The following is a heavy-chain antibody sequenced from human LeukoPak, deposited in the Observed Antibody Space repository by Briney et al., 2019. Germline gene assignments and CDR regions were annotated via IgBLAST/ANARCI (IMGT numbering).Heavy chain of an antibody. CDR2: IYTSGST. CDR3: ARGGDSSGYYTFDY. D-gene: IGHD3-22*01. J-gene: IGHJ4*02. Sequence: SQTLSLTCTVSGGSISSGSYYWSWIRQPAGKGLEWIGRIYTSGSTNYNPSLKSRVTISVDTSKNQFSLKLSSVTAADTAVYYCARGGDSSGYYTFDYWGQGTLVTVSS. CDR1: GGSISSGSYY. V-gene: IGHV4-61*02.